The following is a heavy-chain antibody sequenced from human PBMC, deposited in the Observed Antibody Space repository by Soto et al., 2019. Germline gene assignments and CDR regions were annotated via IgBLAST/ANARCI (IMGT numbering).Heavy chain of an antibody. D-gene: IGHD2-21*02. CDR1: GGSINRRSYY. CDR3: ARQRTSVVTQAYFDD. Sequence: PSETLSLTCTVSGGSINRRSYYWGWIHQSPGKGLEWIGSIYYSGSTYYNPSLKSRVAMSVDTSKNQFSLKLRSVSAADAAVYYCARQRTSVVTQAYFDDWGQGSLVTVSS. V-gene: IGHV4-39*01. CDR2: IYYSGST. J-gene: IGHJ4*02.